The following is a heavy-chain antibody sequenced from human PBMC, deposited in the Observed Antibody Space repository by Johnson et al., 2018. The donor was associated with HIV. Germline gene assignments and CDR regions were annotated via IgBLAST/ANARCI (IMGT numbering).Heavy chain of an antibody. CDR3: ARDPRRQSGDSSSWAYDAFDI. V-gene: IGHV3-66*02. D-gene: IGHD6-13*01. J-gene: IGHJ3*02. CDR1: GFTVSSNY. CDR2: IYSGGST. Sequence: VQLLESGGGLVQPGGSLRLSCAASGFTVSSNYMSWVRQAPGKGLEWVSVIYSGGSTYYADSVKGRFTISRDNSKNTLYLQMNSLRAEDTAVYYCARDPRRQSGDSSSWAYDAFDIWGQGTMVTVSS.